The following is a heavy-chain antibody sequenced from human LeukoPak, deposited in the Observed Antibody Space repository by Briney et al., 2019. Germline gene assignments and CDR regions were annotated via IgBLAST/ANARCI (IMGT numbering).Heavy chain of an antibody. V-gene: IGHV1-46*01. CDR3: ARTVYGSGSYYHDY. D-gene: IGHD3-10*01. J-gene: IGHJ4*02. CDR1: GYTFTSYY. CDR2: INPSGGST. Sequence: GASVKVSCKASGYTFTSYYMHWVRQAPGQGLEWMGIINPSGGSTSYAQKFQGRVTMTRDTSKNQFSLKLSSVTAADTAVYYCARTVYGSGSYYHDYRGQGTLVTVSS.